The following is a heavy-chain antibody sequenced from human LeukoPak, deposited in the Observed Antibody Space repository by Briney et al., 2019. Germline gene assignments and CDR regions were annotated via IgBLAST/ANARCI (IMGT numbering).Heavy chain of an antibody. J-gene: IGHJ3*02. CDR1: GFTFSSYW. D-gene: IGHD2-2*01. Sequence: PGGSLRLSCAASGFTFSSYWMHWVRQAPGKGLVWVSRINSDGSSTSYADSVKGRFTISRDNAKNTLYLQMNSLRAEDTAVYYCARVSYQTDAFDIWGQGTMVTVSS. CDR2: INSDGSST. CDR3: ARVSYQTDAFDI. V-gene: IGHV3-74*01.